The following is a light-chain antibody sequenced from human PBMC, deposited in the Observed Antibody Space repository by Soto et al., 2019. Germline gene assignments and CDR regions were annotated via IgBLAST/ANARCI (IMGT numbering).Light chain of an antibody. Sequence: DIQMTQSPSSLSASVGDRVTITCQASQDISNYLHWYQQKPGKAPKLLIYDASNLETGVPSRFSGSGSGTDFTVTISSLQPEDIATYYWQQYDNLPSFGPGTKVDIK. CDR1: QDISNY. J-gene: IGKJ3*01. CDR3: QQYDNLPS. V-gene: IGKV1-33*01. CDR2: DAS.